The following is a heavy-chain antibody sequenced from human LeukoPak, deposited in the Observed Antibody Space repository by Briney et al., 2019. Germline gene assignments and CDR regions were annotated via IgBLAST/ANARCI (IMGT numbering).Heavy chain of an antibody. V-gene: IGHV3-53*01. CDR3: ARNILCAFDI. CDR2: IYNDGST. D-gene: IGHD2/OR15-2a*01. Sequence: EGSLRLSCAASGLTVSSSYMSWVRQAPGKGLEWVSIIYNDGSTYYADSMKGRFTISRDNSKITLYLQVNSLRAEDTAMYYCARNILCAFDIWGQGTMVTVSS. CDR1: GLTVSSSY. J-gene: IGHJ3*02.